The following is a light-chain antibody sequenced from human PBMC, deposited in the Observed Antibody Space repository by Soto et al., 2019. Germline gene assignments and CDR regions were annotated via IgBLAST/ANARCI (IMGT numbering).Light chain of an antibody. V-gene: IGLV1-51*01. CDR1: SSHIGYYY. CDR3: VTWDGSLSAVV. CDR2: DNN. J-gene: IGLJ2*01. Sequence: QSVLTQPPSVSAAPGQRVTISCSGNSSHIGYYYVSWYQQVPGTAPKLLIFDNNKRPSGIPDRFSGSTSGTSATLGITGLQTADEADYYCVTWDGSLSAVVFGGGTKLTVL.